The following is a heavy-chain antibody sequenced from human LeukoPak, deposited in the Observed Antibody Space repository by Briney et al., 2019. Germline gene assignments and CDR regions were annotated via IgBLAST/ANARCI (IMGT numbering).Heavy chain of an antibody. Sequence: SETLSLTCTVSGAFSSRFYWSWVRQSPGKGLEWIGNIFFSGHSNYNPSLTGRVTISPDTSKSQFSLKMTSMTAADTALYYCARIDPLGYFDQWGQGTLVTVSS. CDR1: GAFSSRFY. V-gene: IGHV4-59*13. CDR3: ARIDPLGYFDQ. CDR2: IFFSGHS. J-gene: IGHJ4*02.